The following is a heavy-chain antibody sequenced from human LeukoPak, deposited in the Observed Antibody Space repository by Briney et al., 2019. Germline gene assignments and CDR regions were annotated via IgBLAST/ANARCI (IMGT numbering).Heavy chain of an antibody. CDR3: AKDERAPALYYYYYYMDV. Sequence: GGSLRLSCAASGFTFSSYGMSWVRQAPGEGLEWVSAISGSGGSTYYADSVKGRFTISRDNSKNTLYLQMNSLRAEDTAVYYCAKDERAPALYYYYYYMDVWGKGTTVTISS. CDR1: GFTFSSYG. CDR2: ISGSGGST. V-gene: IGHV3-23*01. J-gene: IGHJ6*03. D-gene: IGHD2-2*01.